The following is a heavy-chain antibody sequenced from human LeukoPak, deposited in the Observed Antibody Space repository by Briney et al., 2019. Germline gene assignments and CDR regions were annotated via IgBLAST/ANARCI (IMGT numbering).Heavy chain of an antibody. D-gene: IGHD6-13*01. Sequence: ASVKVSCKASGYTFTSYAMHWVRQAPGQRLEWMGWINAGNGSTKYSQKFQGRVTITRDTSASTAYMELSSLRSEDTAVYYCARDLGSSSWYENYGMDVWGQGTTVTVSS. J-gene: IGHJ6*02. CDR1: GYTFTSYA. V-gene: IGHV1-3*01. CDR3: ARDLGSSSWYENYGMDV. CDR2: INAGNGST.